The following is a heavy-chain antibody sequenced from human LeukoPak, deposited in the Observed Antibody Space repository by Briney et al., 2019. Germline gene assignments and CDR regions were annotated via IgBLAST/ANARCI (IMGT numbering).Heavy chain of an antibody. CDR1: GFTFSSYA. D-gene: IGHD2-15*01. J-gene: IGHJ4*02. CDR2: ISGSGGST. CDR3: AKEGYCSGGSCYSYFDY. V-gene: IGHV3-23*01. Sequence: GGSLRLSCAASGFTFSSYAMSWVRQAPGRGLEWVSAISGSGGSTSYADSAKGRFTISRDNSKNTLFLQMNSLRAEDTAVYYCAKEGYCSGGSCYSYFDYWGQGTLVTVSS.